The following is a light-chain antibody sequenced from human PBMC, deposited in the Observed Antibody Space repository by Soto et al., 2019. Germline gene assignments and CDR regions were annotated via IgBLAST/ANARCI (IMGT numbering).Light chain of an antibody. V-gene: IGKV3-20*01. CDR3: QQYGSSPST. J-gene: IGKJ1*01. CDR1: QSVSSNY. CDR2: GAS. Sequence: EIVMTQSPATLSVSPAERSTLSCMASQSVSSNYITWYQQKPGQAPRRLIFGASSRATGIPDRFSGSGSGTDFTLTISRLEPEDFAVYYCQQYGSSPSTFGQGTKVDIK.